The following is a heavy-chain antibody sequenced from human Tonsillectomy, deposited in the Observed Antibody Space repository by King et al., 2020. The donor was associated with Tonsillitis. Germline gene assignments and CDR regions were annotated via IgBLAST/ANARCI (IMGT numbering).Heavy chain of an antibody. V-gene: IGHV2-26*01. CDR2: IFSNDEK. CDR3: TRIPPVAGNGAFCDY. D-gene: IGHD6-19*01. CDR1: GFSLTNPKMG. J-gene: IGHJ4*02. Sequence: TLKESGPVLVKPTETLTLTCTFSGFSLTNPKMGVSWIRQPPGEALEWLAHIFSNDEKSYSTSLKSRLTIFKDTSKSQVVLTMTNVDPVDTATYYCTRIPPVAGNGAFCDYWGQGSLVTVSS.